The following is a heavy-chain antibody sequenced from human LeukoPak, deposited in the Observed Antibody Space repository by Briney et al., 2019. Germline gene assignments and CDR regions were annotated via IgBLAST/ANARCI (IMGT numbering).Heavy chain of an antibody. D-gene: IGHD4-17*01. V-gene: IGHV3-7*01. CDR1: GFTFSSYW. CDR2: IKQDGSER. Sequence: GGSLRLSCAASGFTFSSYWMSWVRQAPGKGLEWVADIKQDGSERYYVDSVKGRFTIFKDNAKNSLYLQMNSLRAEDTAVYYCASPAYGDYALFDYWGQGTLVTVSS. J-gene: IGHJ4*02. CDR3: ASPAYGDYALFDY.